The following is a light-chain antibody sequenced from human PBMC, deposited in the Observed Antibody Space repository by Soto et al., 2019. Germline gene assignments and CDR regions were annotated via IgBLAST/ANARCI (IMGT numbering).Light chain of an antibody. Sequence: SSELTQPPSVSVAPGQTARITCGGNNIGGKSVHWFQQKPGQAPVLVVYDDSDRPSGIPERFSGSNSGNTATLTISRVEAGDEDDYFCQVWDSTSDHVVFGGGTKVTVL. CDR2: DDS. CDR1: NIGGKS. CDR3: QVWDSTSDHVV. J-gene: IGLJ2*01. V-gene: IGLV3-21*02.